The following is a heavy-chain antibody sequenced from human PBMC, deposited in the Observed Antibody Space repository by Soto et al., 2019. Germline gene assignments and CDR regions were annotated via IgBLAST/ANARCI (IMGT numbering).Heavy chain of an antibody. Sequence: ASVKVSCKVSGYTLTELSMHWVRQAPGKGLEWMGGFDPEDGETIYAQKFQGRVTMTEDTSTDTAYMELSSLRSEDTAVYYCATTSGQAVAGDNDAFDIWGQGTMVTVSS. D-gene: IGHD6-19*01. J-gene: IGHJ3*02. CDR2: FDPEDGET. V-gene: IGHV1-24*01. CDR1: GYTLTELS. CDR3: ATTSGQAVAGDNDAFDI.